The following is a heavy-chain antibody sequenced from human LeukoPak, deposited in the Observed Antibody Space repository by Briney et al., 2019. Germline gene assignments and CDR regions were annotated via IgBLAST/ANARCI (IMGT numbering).Heavy chain of an antibody. V-gene: IGHV4-38-2*02. CDR3: ARDGVLPGPRGLGTNWYFDL. CDR2: IYHSGST. J-gene: IGHJ2*01. D-gene: IGHD3-16*01. Sequence: SETLSLTCTVSGYSISSGYYWGWIRQPPGKGLEWIGSIYHSGSTYYNPSLKSRVTISVDTSKNQFSLKLSSVTAADTAVYYCARDGVLPGPRGLGTNWYFDLWGRGTLVTVSS. CDR1: GYSISSGYY.